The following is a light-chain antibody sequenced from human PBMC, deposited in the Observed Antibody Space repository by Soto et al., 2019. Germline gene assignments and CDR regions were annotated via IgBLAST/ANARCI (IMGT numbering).Light chain of an antibody. J-gene: IGLJ2*01. CDR1: SSDVGGYKY. CDR2: EVS. V-gene: IGLV2-14*01. CDR3: SSYTTSSTL. Sequence: QSALTQPASVSGSPGQSITISCTGTSSDVGGYKYVSWYQHHPGKAPKLIIFEVSNRPSGVSNRFSGSKSGNTASLTISGLQAEDEADYYCSSYTTSSTLFGGGTKLTVL.